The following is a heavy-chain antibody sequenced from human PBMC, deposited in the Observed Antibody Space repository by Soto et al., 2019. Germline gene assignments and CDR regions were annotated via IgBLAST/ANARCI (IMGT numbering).Heavy chain of an antibody. CDR2: INPNSGGT. CDR1: GYTFTGYY. CDR3: ARDLVEYCSSTSCYNWFDP. D-gene: IGHD2-2*01. Sequence: VASVKVSCKASGYTFTGYYMHWVRQAPGQGLEWMGWINPNSGGTNYAQKFQGRVTMTRDTSISTAYMELSRLRSDDTAVYYCARDLVEYCSSTSCYNWFDPWGQGTLVTVSS. V-gene: IGHV1-2*02. J-gene: IGHJ5*02.